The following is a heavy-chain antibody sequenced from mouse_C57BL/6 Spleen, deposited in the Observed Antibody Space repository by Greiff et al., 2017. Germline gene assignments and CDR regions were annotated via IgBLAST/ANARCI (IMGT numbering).Heavy chain of an antibody. CDR3: ARDRFITTVVARNYYAMDY. V-gene: IGHV1-54*01. CDR1: GYAFTNYL. D-gene: IGHD1-1*01. Sequence: VQLVESGAELVRPGTSVKVSCTASGYAFTNYLIEWVKQRPGQGLEWIGVINPGSGGTNYNEKFKGKATLPAAKSSSTAYMQLSSLTSEDSAVYFCARDRFITTVVARNYYAMDYWGQGTSVTVSS. CDR2: INPGSGGT. J-gene: IGHJ4*01.